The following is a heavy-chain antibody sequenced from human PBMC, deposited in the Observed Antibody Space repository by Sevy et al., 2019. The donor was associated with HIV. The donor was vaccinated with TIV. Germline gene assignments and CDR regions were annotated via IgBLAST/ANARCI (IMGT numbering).Heavy chain of an antibody. CDR3: ARDSGNYPYYFDY. D-gene: IGHD1-26*01. J-gene: IGHJ4*01. Sequence: LSLTWTVSGGSISGGNYFWSWIRQSPGKGLEWIGYIHYSGTTNYNPSLKSRVTISVDTSKNQFSLKLRSVTAADTAVYYCARDSGNYPYYFDYWGQGTLVTVSS. CDR2: IHYSGTT. CDR1: GGSISGGNYF. V-gene: IGHV4-61*01.